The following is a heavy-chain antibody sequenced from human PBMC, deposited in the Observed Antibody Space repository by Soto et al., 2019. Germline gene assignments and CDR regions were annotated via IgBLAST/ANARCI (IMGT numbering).Heavy chain of an antibody. CDR3: AKEGSPRVSRWDDF. D-gene: IGHD1-26*01. V-gene: IGHV3-30*18. Sequence: PVGSLRLSCAASGFTFSEYGIDWIRQAPGKGLEWVAVISHEGSVQYYADSVRGRFTVSRDNSKNIVYLQMNSLRPEDTAMYYCAKEGSPRVSRWDDFWGQGTLVTVSS. J-gene: IGHJ4*02. CDR1: GFTFSEYG. CDR2: ISHEGSVQ.